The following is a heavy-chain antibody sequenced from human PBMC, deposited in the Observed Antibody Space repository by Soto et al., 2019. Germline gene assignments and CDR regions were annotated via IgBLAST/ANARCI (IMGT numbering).Heavy chain of an antibody. CDR1: GYSFNTYW. D-gene: IGHD3-16*01. J-gene: IGHJ2*01. CDR2: IYPDDSDT. Sequence: EVQLVQSGAEVKKPGESLKISCKASGYSFNTYWIGWVRQMPGKGLEWMGIIYPDDSDTRNSPSFQGQITISVDKSISTAYLQWSSLKASDTAMYYCASQRGNWYFDLWGRGTLLTVSS. CDR3: ASQRGNWYFDL. V-gene: IGHV5-51*03.